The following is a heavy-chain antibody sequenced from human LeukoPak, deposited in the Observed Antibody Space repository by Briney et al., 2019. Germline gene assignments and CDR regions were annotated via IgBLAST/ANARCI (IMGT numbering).Heavy chain of an antibody. V-gene: IGHV3-30*04. CDR1: GLTFSSYA. J-gene: IGHJ5*02. CDR3: ARESLETNWFDP. CDR2: ISYDGSNK. Sequence: GGSLRLSCAASGLTFSSYAMHWVRQAPGKGLEWVAVISYDGSNKYYADSVKGRFTISRDNSKNTLYLQMNSLRAEDTAVYYCARESLETNWFDPWGQGTLVTVSS.